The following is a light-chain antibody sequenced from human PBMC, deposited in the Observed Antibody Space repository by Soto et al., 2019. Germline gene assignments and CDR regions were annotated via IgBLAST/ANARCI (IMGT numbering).Light chain of an antibody. CDR2: DAS. CDR1: QSVSSY. Sequence: EIVLTQSPATLSLSPGERATLSCRASQSVSSYLAWYHQKPGQAPRLLIYDASNRAAGIPARFSASGSGTDFTLTISDVQPEDFALYYCHQRQSWPRTFGQGTKVDIK. CDR3: HQRQSWPRT. V-gene: IGKV3-11*01. J-gene: IGKJ1*01.